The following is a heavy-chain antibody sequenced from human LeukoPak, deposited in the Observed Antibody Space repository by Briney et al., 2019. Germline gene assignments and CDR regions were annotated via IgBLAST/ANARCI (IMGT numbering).Heavy chain of an antibody. Sequence: GASVKVSCKASGYTFTGYYMHWVRQAPGRGLEWMGWINPNSGGTNYAQKFQGRVTMTRDTSISTAYMELSRLRSDDTAVYYCARDCSGGSCYSRGDYWGQGTLVTVSS. D-gene: IGHD2-15*01. J-gene: IGHJ4*02. CDR1: GYTFTGYY. V-gene: IGHV1-2*02. CDR3: ARDCSGGSCYSRGDY. CDR2: INPNSGGT.